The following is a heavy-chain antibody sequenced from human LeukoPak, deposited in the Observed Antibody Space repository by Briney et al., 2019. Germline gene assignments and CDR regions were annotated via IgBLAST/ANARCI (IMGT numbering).Heavy chain of an antibody. V-gene: IGHV6-1*01. D-gene: IGHD2-15*01. CDR3: ARRYCSGGSCPFDY. CDR2: TYYRSKWYN. CDR1: VDSVSSTSAT. J-gene: IGHJ4*02. Sequence: SQTLSLTCAISVDSVSSTSATWNWIRQSPSRGLEWLGRTYYRSKWYNHYAVSVKGRITINPDTSKNQFSLQLNSVTPEDTAVYYCARRYCSGGSCPFDYWGQGTLVTVSS.